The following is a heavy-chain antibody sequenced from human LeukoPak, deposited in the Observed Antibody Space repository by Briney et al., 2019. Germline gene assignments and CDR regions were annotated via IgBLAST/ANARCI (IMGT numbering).Heavy chain of an antibody. D-gene: IGHD5-12*01. CDR2: TSSSSSYI. V-gene: IGHV3-21*01. J-gene: IGHJ6*03. CDR3: ARALPRGFRHMDV. CDR1: GFTFSSYS. Sequence: PGGSLRLSCAASGFTFSSYSMNWVRQAPGKGLEWVSSTSSSSSYIYYADSVKGRFTISRDNAKNSLYLQMNSLRAEDTAVYYCARALPRGFRHMDVWGKGTTVTVSS.